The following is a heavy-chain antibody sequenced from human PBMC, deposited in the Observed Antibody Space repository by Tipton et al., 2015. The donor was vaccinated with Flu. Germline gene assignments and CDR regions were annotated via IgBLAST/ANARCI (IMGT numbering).Heavy chain of an antibody. CDR2: IYTSGGT. CDR3: ARGSGSGTFMIFDF. CDR1: GDSISSSNYY. D-gene: IGHD3-10*01. J-gene: IGHJ4*02. V-gene: IGHV4-61*02. Sequence: TLSLTCSVSGDSISSSNYYWSWIRQPAGKGLEWIGRIYTSGGTKFNPSLRGRLTMSVDASKKEFSLKLSSVTAADTAVYYCARGSGSGTFMIFDFWGQGSLVTVSS.